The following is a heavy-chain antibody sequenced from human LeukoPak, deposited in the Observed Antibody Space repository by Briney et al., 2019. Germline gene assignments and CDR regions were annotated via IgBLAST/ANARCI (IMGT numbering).Heavy chain of an antibody. CDR3: ARRALGFSSGWLDY. V-gene: IGHV3-64*01. CDR1: GFTFSTYA. CDR2: ISSNGGST. D-gene: IGHD6-19*01. J-gene: IGHJ4*02. Sequence: GGSLRLSCAASGFTFSTYAIHWVRQAPGKGLEYVSAISSNGGSTFYANSVKGRFIVSRDNSENTLYLQMGSLRAEDLAVYYCARRALGFSSGWLDYWGQGTLVTVSS.